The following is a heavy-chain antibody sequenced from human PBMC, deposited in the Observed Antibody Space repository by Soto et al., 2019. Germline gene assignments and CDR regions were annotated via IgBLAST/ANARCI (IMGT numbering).Heavy chain of an antibody. Sequence: ASVKVSCKTSGYTFTNYGISWVRQATGQGLEWMGWMNPNSGNTGYAQKFQGRVTMTRNTSISTAYMELSSLRSEDTAVYYCARVLSIAVAGTGYWGQGTLVTVSS. D-gene: IGHD6-19*01. J-gene: IGHJ4*02. CDR3: ARVLSIAVAGTGY. CDR2: MNPNSGNT. CDR1: GYTFTNYG. V-gene: IGHV1-8*02.